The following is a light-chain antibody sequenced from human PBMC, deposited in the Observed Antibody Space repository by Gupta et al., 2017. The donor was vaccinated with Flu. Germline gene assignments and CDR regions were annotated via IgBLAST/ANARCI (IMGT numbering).Light chain of an antibody. CDR3: QQYGNSQLT. CDR1: QSISSSY. CDR2: GAS. J-gene: IGKJ4*01. Sequence: GSLYLSPGETATLSCRASQSISSSYLTWYQQKRGQAPSLLIYGASSRATGIPDRFSGSGSGTDFTLTISRLEPEDFAVYYCQQYGNSQLTFGGGTKVEI. V-gene: IGKV3-20*01.